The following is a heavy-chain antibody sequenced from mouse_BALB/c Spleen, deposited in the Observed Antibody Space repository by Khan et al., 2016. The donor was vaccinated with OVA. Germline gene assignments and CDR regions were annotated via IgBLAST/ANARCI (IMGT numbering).Heavy chain of an antibody. Sequence: VQLQESGAEQAKPGASVKMSCKTSGYTFSSYWMHWVKQRPGQGLEWIGYINPTSGYTEYNEKFKDKATLSADKSSSTAYMQLTSLTSEDSAVYYCARDRIDYWGQSTTRPVSS. CDR1: GYTFSSYW. CDR3: ARDRIDY. CDR2: INPTSGYT. V-gene: IGHV1-7*01. J-gene: IGHJ2*01.